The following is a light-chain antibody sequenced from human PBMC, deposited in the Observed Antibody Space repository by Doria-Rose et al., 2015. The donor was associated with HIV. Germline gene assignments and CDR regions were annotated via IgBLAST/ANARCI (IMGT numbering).Light chain of an antibody. Sequence: TQSPGTLSLSPGERATLSCRASQSFSSTYLAWYQQKPGQAPSLLIYNGSTRTTGIPDRFSASGSGTDFTLTINRLEPEDFALYYCHQYGTSWTFGQGTKVEI. CDR2: NGS. J-gene: IGKJ1*01. CDR1: QSFSSTY. CDR3: HQYGTSWT. V-gene: IGKV3-20*01.